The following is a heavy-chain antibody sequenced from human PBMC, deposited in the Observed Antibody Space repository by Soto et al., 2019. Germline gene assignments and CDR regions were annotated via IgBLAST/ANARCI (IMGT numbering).Heavy chain of an antibody. J-gene: IGHJ6*02. CDR3: TGITWFRGLDV. CDR2: TYYKSKWNN. D-gene: IGHD3-10*01. Sequence: SHTHPLTGVSCVGSVCSNRGGSNCIRQSPSRGLEWLGRTYYKSKWNNDYALSVKSRITINPDTSKNQFSLHLYSVTPEDTAVYYCTGITWFRGLDVWAQGPPVSL. V-gene: IGHV6-1*01. CDR1: VGSVCSNRGG.